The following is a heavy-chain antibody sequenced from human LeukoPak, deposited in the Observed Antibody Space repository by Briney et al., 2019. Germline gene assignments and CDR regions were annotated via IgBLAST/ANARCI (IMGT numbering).Heavy chain of an antibody. V-gene: IGHV1-8*01. J-gene: IGHJ6*02. Sequence: ASVKVSCKASGYTFTSYDINWVRQATGQGLEWMGWMNPNSGNTGYAQKFQGRVTMSRNTSISTAYMELSSLRSEDTAVYYCARGLPRFDWFPSEGMDVWGQGTTVTVSS. CDR3: ARGLPRFDWFPSEGMDV. CDR1: GYTFTSYD. CDR2: MNPNSGNT. D-gene: IGHD3-9*01.